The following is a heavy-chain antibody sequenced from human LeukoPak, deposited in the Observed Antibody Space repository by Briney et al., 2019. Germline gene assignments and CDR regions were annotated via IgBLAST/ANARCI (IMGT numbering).Heavy chain of an antibody. CDR1: AGSISSTSYS. J-gene: IGHJ1*01. V-gene: IGHV4-39*01. CDR3: ARHRAVVTVYTEFHH. CDR2: IYYSGST. D-gene: IGHD4-23*01. Sequence: SETLSLTCTVSAGSISSTSYSWGWIRQPPGKGLEWIGSIYYSGSTYFNPSLKSRVTISVDTYKNQFSLKLSSVTAADTAVYYCARHRAVVTVYTEFHHWGQGTLVTVSS.